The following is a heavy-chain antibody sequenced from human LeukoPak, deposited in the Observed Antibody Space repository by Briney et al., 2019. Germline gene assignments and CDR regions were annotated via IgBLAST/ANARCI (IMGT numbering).Heavy chain of an antibody. V-gene: IGHV1-2*02. Sequence: ASVKVSCKASGYTFIGYSMHWVRQAPGQGLERMGWINPSSGGTKYAQKFQGRVTMTTDTSISTAYMELSRLRSDETALYYCARVGSNFDDDSGYNDYWGEGALVTVSS. CDR2: INPSSGGT. D-gene: IGHD3-22*01. J-gene: IGHJ4*02. CDR1: GYTFIGYS. CDR3: ARVGSNFDDDSGYNDY.